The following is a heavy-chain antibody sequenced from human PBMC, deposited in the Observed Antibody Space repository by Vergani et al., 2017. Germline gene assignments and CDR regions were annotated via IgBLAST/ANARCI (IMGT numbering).Heavy chain of an antibody. CDR3: AKDIGYSYGYFDY. CDR2: ISGDGGST. D-gene: IGHD5-18*01. Sequence: EVQLVESGGGVVQPGGSLRLSCAASGFTFDDYAMHWVRQAPGKGLEWVSLISGDGGSTYYADSVKGRFTISRDNSKNSLYLQMNSLRTEDTGLYYCAKDIGYSYGYFDYWGQGTLVTVSS. V-gene: IGHV3-43*02. J-gene: IGHJ4*02. CDR1: GFTFDDYA.